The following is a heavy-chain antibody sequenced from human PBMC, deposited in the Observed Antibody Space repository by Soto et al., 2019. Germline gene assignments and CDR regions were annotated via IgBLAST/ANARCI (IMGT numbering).Heavy chain of an antibody. CDR3: ARVVSSWYKGDYYGMDV. CDR2: ISYDGIYK. D-gene: IGHD6-13*01. J-gene: IGHJ6*02. Sequence: QVQLVESGGGVVQPGRSLRLSCAASGFTFSSYAMHWFRQAPGEGLEWVEVISYDGIYKYYADSVKGRFTISRDNSKKTLYLQMNSLEAEHTAVYYCARVVSSWYKGDYYGMDVWGQGTTVTVSS. CDR1: GFTFSSYA. V-gene: IGHV3-30-3*01.